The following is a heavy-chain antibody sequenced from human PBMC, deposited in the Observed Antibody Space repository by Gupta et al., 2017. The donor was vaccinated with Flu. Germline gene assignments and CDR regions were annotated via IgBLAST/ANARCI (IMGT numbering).Heavy chain of an antibody. CDR2: IRSSAYSYAT. J-gene: IGHJ4*02. V-gene: IGHV3-73*02. CDR1: GFTFSGSA. D-gene: IGHD3-22*01. Sequence: EVQLVESGGGLVQPGGSLKLSCAASGFTFSGSAVHWVRQASGKGLEWIGRIRSSAYSYATIYAESVKGRFTFSRDDSKNTAYLQMSSLKTEDTAVYYCTNYHYDSDVYYYFANWGQGTVVTVSS. CDR3: TNYHYDSDVYYYFAN.